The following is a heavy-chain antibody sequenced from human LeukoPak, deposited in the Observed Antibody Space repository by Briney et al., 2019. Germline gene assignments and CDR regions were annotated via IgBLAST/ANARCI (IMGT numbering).Heavy chain of an antibody. Sequence: TSETLSLTCTVSGGSISSYYWSWIRQPPGKGLEWIGHIYYSGSTNYNPSLRSRVTISVDTSKSQFSLKLSSVTAADTAVYYCARLSVEMTTSRIFDYWGQGTLVTVSS. CDR1: GGSISSYY. J-gene: IGHJ4*02. V-gene: IGHV4-59*01. CDR3: ARLSVEMTTSRIFDY. D-gene: IGHD5-24*01. CDR2: IYYSGST.